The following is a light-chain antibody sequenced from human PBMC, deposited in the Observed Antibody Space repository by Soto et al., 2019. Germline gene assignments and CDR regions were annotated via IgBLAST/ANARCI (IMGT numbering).Light chain of an antibody. J-gene: IGKJ1*01. V-gene: IGKV1-39*01. CDR3: QQLNSYSEA. Sequence: DIQMTQSPSSLSASVGDRVTITCRASQSISSYLNWYQQKPGKAPKLLIYAASSLQSGVPSRFSGSGSGTDFTLTISSLQPEDFATYYCQQLNSYSEAFGQGTKVDIK. CDR1: QSISSY. CDR2: AAS.